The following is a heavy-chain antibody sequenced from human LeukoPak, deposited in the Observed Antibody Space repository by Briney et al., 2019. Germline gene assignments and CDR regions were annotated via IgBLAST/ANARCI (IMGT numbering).Heavy chain of an antibody. CDR2: IYHSGST. CDR3: ARGDITMIVEY. CDR1: GGSFSGYY. V-gene: IGHV4-34*01. J-gene: IGHJ4*02. Sequence: SETLSLTCAVYGGSFSGYYWSWIRQPPGKGLEWIGEIYHSGSTNYNPSLKSRVTISVDKSKNQFSLKLSSVTAADTAVYYCARGDITMIVEYWGQGTLVTVSS. D-gene: IGHD3-22*01.